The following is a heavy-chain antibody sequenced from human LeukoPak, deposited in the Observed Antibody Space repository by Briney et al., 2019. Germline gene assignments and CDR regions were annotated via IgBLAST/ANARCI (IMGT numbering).Heavy chain of an antibody. CDR3: ARVGNYDILTGYYNPFDY. D-gene: IGHD3-9*01. CDR2: ISAYNGNT. J-gene: IGHJ4*02. Sequence: ASVKVSCKASGYTFTSYGISWVRQAPGQGLEWIGWISAYNGNTNYAQKLQGRVTMTTDTSTSTAYMELRSLRSDDTAVYCCARVGNYDILTGYYNPFDYWGQGTLVTVSS. V-gene: IGHV1-18*01. CDR1: GYTFTSYG.